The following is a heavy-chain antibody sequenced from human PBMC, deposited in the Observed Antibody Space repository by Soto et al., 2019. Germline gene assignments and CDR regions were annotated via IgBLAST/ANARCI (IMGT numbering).Heavy chain of an antibody. CDR1: GGSVNSGSDY. CDR3: ARDRGYYDGSGYLKAFDI. CDR2: IYYSGST. D-gene: IGHD3-22*01. J-gene: IGHJ3*02. V-gene: IGHV4-61*01. Sequence: SETLSLTCTVSGGSVNSGSDYWSWIRQPPGKGLEWIGYIYYSGSTNYNSSLKSRLTISVDTSKNQFSLKLSSVTAADTAVYYCARDRGYYDGSGYLKAFDIWGQGTMVTVSS.